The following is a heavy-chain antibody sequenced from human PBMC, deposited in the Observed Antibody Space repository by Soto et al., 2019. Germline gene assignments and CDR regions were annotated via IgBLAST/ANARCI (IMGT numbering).Heavy chain of an antibody. D-gene: IGHD4-4*01. Sequence: VQLVESGGGVVQPGRSLRLSCAASGFTFSSYGMHWVRQAPGKGLEWVSAISGSGGSTYYADSVKGRFTISRDNSKNTLYLQMNSLRAEDTAVYYCAKARATTVRSGTGSNWGQGTLVTVSS. CDR2: ISGSGGST. CDR3: AKARATTVRSGTGSN. J-gene: IGHJ4*02. CDR1: GFTFSSYG. V-gene: IGHV3-23*04.